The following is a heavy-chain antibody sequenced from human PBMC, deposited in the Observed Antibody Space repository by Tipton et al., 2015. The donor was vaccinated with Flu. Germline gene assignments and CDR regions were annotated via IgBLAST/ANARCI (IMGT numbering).Heavy chain of an antibody. CDR3: ARRAELWELLEEGRPGAFDI. J-gene: IGHJ3*02. Sequence: TLSLTCTVSGGSISSSSYYWGWIRQPPGKGLEWIGSIYYSGSTYYNPSLKSRVTISVDTSKNQFSLKLSSVTAADTAVYYCARRAELWELLEEGRPGAFDIWGQGTMVTVSS. CDR2: IYYSGST. V-gene: IGHV4-39*01. CDR1: GGSISSSSYY. D-gene: IGHD1-26*01.